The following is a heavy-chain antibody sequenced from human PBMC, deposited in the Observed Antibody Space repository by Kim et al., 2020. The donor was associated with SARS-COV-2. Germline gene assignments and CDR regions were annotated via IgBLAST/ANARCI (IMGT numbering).Heavy chain of an antibody. V-gene: IGHV3-15*01. D-gene: IGHD6-13*01. CDR3: TTESIAAAGPNDY. Sequence: YAEPVKGRFTSSRDDSKNTLYLQMNSLKTEDTAVYYCTTESIAAAGPNDYWGQGTLVTVSS. J-gene: IGHJ4*02.